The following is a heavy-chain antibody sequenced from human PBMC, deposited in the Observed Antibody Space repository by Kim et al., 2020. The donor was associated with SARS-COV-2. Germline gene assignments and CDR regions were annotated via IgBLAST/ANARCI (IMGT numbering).Heavy chain of an antibody. D-gene: IGHD3-16*02. V-gene: IGHV7-4-1*02. CDR3: ARVIWGTYRYTDS. CDR1: GYTFTNNA. Sequence: ASVKVSCKASGYTFTNNARSWVRQAPGQGLEWKGWINTDTGNPTYAQACTRRFVFYVDTSVTTAYLQISSLEAEDTALYYFARVIWGTYRYTDSWGQGTLVTVSS. CDR2: INTDTGNP. J-gene: IGHJ4*02.